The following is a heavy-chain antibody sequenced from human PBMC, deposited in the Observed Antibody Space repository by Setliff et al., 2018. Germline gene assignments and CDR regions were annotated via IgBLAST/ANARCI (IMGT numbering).Heavy chain of an antibody. V-gene: IGHV4-39*07. CDR1: GGSISSRSYY. J-gene: IGHJ4*02. CDR2: IYYSGST. CDR3: ARDRITIFGVVIPFDY. D-gene: IGHD3-3*01. Sequence: SETLSLTCTVSGGSISSRSYYWGWIRQPPGKGLEWIGSIYYSGSTYYKPSLKSRVTISVDTSKNQFSLKLSSVTAADTAVYYCARDRITIFGVVIPFDYWGQGTLVTVSS.